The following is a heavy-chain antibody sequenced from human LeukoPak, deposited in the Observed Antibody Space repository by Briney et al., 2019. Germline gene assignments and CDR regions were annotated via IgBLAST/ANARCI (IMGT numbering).Heavy chain of an antibody. V-gene: IGHV4-34*01. Sequence: SETLSLTCAVYGGSFSGYYWSWIRQPPGKGLEWIGEINHSGSTNYNPSLKSRVTISVDTSKNQFSLKLSSVTAADTAVYYCARGRCGYSYGYISGAAFDIWGQGTMVTVSS. J-gene: IGHJ3*02. CDR2: INHSGST. CDR1: GGSFSGYY. CDR3: ARGRCGYSYGYISGAAFDI. D-gene: IGHD5-18*01.